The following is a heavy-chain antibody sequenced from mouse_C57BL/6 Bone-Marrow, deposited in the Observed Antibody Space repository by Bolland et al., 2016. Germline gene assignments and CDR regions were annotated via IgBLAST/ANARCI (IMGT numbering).Heavy chain of an antibody. J-gene: IGHJ3*01. V-gene: IGHV1-50*01. D-gene: IGHD2-4*01. Sequence: PSDSYTNYNQKFKGKATLTVDTSSNTAYMQLSSLTSEDSAVYYCAYRGDYDDPFAYWGQGTLV. CDR2: PSDSYT. CDR3: AYRGDYDDPFAY.